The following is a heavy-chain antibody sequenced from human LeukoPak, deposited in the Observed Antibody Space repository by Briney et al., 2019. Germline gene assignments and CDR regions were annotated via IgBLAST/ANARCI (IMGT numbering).Heavy chain of an antibody. Sequence: GGSLRLSCVASGFTFDDYAMHWVRQAPGKGLEWVSGISWNSGSIGYADSVKGRFTISRDNAKNSLYLQMNSLRAEDTALYYCAKAVVGAHWRYFDYWGQGTLVTVSS. CDR3: AKAVVGAHWRYFDY. D-gene: IGHD1-26*01. V-gene: IGHV3-9*01. CDR1: GFTFDDYA. CDR2: ISWNSGSI. J-gene: IGHJ4*02.